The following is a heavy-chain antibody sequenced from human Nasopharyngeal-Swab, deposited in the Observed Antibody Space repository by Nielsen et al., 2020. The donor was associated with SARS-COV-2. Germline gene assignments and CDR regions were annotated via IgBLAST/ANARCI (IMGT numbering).Heavy chain of an antibody. D-gene: IGHD1-26*01. Sequence: GASLKISCAASGFTFSSYAMSWVRQAPGKGLEWVSAISGSGGSTYYADSVKGRFTISRDNSKNTLYLQMNSLRAEDTAVYYCAKDRGVGAIDYWGQGTLVTVSS. J-gene: IGHJ4*02. CDR3: AKDRGVGAIDY. CDR2: ISGSGGST. V-gene: IGHV3-23*01. CDR1: GFTFSSYA.